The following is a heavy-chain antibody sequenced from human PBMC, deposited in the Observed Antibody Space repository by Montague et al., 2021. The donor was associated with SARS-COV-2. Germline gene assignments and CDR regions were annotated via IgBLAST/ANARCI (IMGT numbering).Heavy chain of an antibody. J-gene: IGHJ6*02. CDR2: IGSTGDT. Sequence: SLRLSCAASGFTFSSYDMHWVWLARGKGLEWVSGIGSTGDTYYADSVKGRFTISRANAKNSLYLQMNSLSAGDTAVYYCARQYYDLLTGYHGMDVWGQGTTVTVSS. D-gene: IGHD3-9*01. V-gene: IGHV3-13*01. CDR1: GFTFSSYD. CDR3: ARQYYDLLTGYHGMDV.